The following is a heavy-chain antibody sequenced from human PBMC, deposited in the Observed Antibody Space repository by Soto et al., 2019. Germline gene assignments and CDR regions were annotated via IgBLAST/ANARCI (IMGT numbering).Heavy chain of an antibody. CDR3: AHLYYYDSSGYYPFDY. J-gene: IGHJ4*02. D-gene: IGHD3-22*01. V-gene: IGHV2-5*02. CDR1: GFSLSTSGVG. CDR2: IYWDDDK. Sequence: QITLKESGPTLVKPTQTLTLTCTFSGFSLSTSGVGVGWIRQPPGKALEWLALIYWDDDKHYSPSLKSRLTITKDTSKNQVVLTMTNMDPVDTATYYCAHLYYYDSSGYYPFDYWGQGTLVTVSS.